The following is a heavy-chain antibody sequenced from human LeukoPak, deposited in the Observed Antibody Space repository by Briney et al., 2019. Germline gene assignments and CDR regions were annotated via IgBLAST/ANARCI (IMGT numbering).Heavy chain of an antibody. Sequence: SQTLSLTCTVSGGSISSGSYYWSWIRQPAGKGLEWIGRIYTSGSTNYNPSLKSRVTISVDTSKNQFSLKLSSVTAADTAMYYCAKGTTSYYFDYWGQGTLVTVSS. CDR3: AKGTTSYYFDY. J-gene: IGHJ4*02. D-gene: IGHD2-2*01. V-gene: IGHV4-61*02. CDR2: IYTSGST. CDR1: GGSISSGSYY.